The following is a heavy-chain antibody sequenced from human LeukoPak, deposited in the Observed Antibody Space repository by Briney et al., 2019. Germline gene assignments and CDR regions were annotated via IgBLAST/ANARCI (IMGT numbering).Heavy chain of an antibody. CDR1: GFTFSSYS. CDR3: ARDPIAGDY. Sequence: GGSLRLSCAASGFTFSSYSMNWVRQPAGKGLEWVSSISSSSSYIYYADSVKGRFTISRDNAKNSLYLQMNSLRAEDTAVYYCARDPIAGDYWGQGTLVTVSS. CDR2: ISSSSSYI. D-gene: IGHD6-13*01. J-gene: IGHJ4*02. V-gene: IGHV3-21*01.